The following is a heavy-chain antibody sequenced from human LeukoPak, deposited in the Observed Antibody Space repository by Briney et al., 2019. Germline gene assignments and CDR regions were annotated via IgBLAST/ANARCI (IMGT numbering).Heavy chain of an antibody. J-gene: IGHJ4*02. CDR2: IYYSGST. V-gene: IGHV4-30-4*01. CDR3: ARERKILDYFDY. CDR1: GGSISSGDYY. Sequence: PSQTLSLTCTVSGGSISSGDYYWSWIRQPPGKGLEWIGYIYYSGSTYYNPSLKSRVAISVDTSKNQFSLKLSSVTAADTAVYYCARERKILDYFDYWGQGTLVTVSS.